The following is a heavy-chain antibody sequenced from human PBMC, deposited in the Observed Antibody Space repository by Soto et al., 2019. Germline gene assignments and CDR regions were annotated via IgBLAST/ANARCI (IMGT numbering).Heavy chain of an antibody. CDR3: AKGSQEKLSLYYALDV. J-gene: IGHJ6*02. CDR1: GFSFSTYG. D-gene: IGHD3-10*01. CDR2: ISHDGSEK. Sequence: QVQLVESGGGVVQPGRSLRLSCIASGFSFSTYGMHWVRQAPGKGLEWVAVISHDGSEKSYADSVRGRFTISRDNSKNTLYLQMNSLRSEDTTVYFCAKGSQEKLSLYYALDVWGQGTSVTVS. V-gene: IGHV3-30*18.